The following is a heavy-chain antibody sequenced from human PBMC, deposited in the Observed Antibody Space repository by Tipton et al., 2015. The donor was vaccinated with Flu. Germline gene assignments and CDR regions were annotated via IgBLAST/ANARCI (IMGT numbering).Heavy chain of an antibody. CDR1: GFAFRNYA. Sequence: SLRLSCAASGFAFRNYAMSWVRQAPGKGLEWVSAISASARSAYYTDSVKGRFTISRDNSKHMVYLQMNSLRDEDTALYYCAARADAFDLWGQGTMVTVSS. CDR2: ISASARSA. J-gene: IGHJ3*01. CDR3: AARADAFDL. D-gene: IGHD6-6*01. V-gene: IGHV3-23*01.